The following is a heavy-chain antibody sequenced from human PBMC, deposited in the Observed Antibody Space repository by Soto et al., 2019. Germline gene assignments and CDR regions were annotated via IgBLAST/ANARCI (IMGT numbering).Heavy chain of an antibody. Sequence: GGSLRLSCAASGFTFSSYSMNWVRQAPGKGLEYVSAISSNRGSTYYADSVKGRFTISRDNSKNTLYLQMSSLRAEDTAVYYCVKGRSRGYYDSSGSWGQGTLVTVSS. CDR2: ISSNRGST. D-gene: IGHD3-22*01. V-gene: IGHV3-64D*08. CDR3: VKGRSRGYYDSSGS. CDR1: GFTFSSYS. J-gene: IGHJ4*02.